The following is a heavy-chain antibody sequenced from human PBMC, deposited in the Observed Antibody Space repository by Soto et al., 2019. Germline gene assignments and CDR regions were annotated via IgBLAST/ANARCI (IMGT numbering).Heavy chain of an antibody. CDR1: GFTFSSYA. J-gene: IGHJ3*02. CDR3: ANDFLKSGYYSGDAFDI. CDR2: ISGSGGST. Sequence: EVQLLESGGGLVQPGGSLRLSCAASGFTFSSYAMSWVRQAPGKGLEWVSAISGSGGSTYYADSVKGRFTISRDNSKNTLDLHMNSLRAEDTAVYYCANDFLKSGYYSGDAFDIWGQGTMVTVSS. D-gene: IGHD3-3*01. V-gene: IGHV3-23*01.